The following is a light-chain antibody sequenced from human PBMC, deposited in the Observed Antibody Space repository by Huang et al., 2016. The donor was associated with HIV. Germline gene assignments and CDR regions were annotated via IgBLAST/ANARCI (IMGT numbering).Light chain of an antibody. Sequence: DIVMTQSPLSLPVTPGEPASISCRSSQSLLHSNGYNYLDWYLQKPGQSPQLLIYLGSNRASGVPDRFSGSGSGTDFTLKISKGEAENVGVYHGMQGRQTPRTIGQGTKEEIK. CDR3: MQGRQTPRT. J-gene: IGKJ1*01. CDR2: LGS. V-gene: IGKV2-28*01. CDR1: QSLLHSNGYNY.